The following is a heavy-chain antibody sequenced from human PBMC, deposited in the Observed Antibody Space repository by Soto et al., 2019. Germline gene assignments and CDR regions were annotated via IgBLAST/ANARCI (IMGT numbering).Heavy chain of an antibody. V-gene: IGHV3-23*01. CDR3: ARSSSWGANYYYCYGMDV. CDR2: ISGSGGST. D-gene: IGHD6-13*01. J-gene: IGHJ6*02. CDR1: GFTFSSYA. Sequence: PGGSLRLSCAASGFTFSSYAMSWVRQAPGKGLEWVSAISGSGGSTYYADSVKGRFTISRDNSKNTLYLQMNSLRAEDTAVYYCARSSSWGANYYYCYGMDVWGQGTTVTVS.